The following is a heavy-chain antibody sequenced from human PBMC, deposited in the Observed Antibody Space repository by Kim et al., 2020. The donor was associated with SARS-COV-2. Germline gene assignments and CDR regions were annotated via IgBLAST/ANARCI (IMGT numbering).Heavy chain of an antibody. Sequence: ASVKVSCKASGYTFTSYGISWVRQAPGQGLEWMGWISAYNGNTNYAQKLQGRVTMTTDTSTSTAYMELRSLRSDDTAVYYCARYRCPEVGYYYGMDVWGQGTTVTVSS. V-gene: IGHV1-18*01. J-gene: IGHJ6*02. CDR2: ISAYNGNT. CDR3: ARYRCPEVGYYYGMDV. D-gene: IGHD1-26*01. CDR1: GYTFTSYG.